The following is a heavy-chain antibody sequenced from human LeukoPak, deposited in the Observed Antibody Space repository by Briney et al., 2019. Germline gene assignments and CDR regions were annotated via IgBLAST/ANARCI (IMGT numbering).Heavy chain of an antibody. CDR1: GFTFRSYS. CDR3: ARSYYDSSGSLDY. V-gene: IGHV3-21*01. CDR2: ISSSSTYI. J-gene: IGHJ4*02. Sequence: GGSLRLSCAASGFTFRSYSMNWVRQAPGKGLEWVSFISSSSTYIYYADSVKGRFTISRDNAKNSLYLQMNSLRVEDTAVHYCARSYYDSSGSLDYWGQGTPVTVSS. D-gene: IGHD3-22*01.